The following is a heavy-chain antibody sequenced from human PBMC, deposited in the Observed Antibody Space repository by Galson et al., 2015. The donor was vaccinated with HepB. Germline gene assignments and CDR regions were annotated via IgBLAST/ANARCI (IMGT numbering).Heavy chain of an antibody. CDR3: ARGRSLVASRLFDF. CDR2: MNPNSGNT. D-gene: IGHD3-16*02. CDR1: GYTFTSYD. V-gene: IGHV1-8*01. Sequence: SVKVSCKASGYTFTSYDINWARQAAGQGLEWMGWMNPNSGNTGCAQKFQGRITITTNTSKSTAYLELNSLRSEDTAVYYCARGRSLVASRLFDFWGQGTTVTVSS. J-gene: IGHJ6*02.